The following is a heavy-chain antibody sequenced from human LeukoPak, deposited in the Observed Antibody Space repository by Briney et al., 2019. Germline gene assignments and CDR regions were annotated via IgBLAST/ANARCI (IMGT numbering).Heavy chain of an antibody. CDR2: INHSGST. J-gene: IGHJ4*02. CDR1: GGSFSGYY. CDR3: ARKFLGYCSSTSCYTSPLTTLTTGYYFDY. V-gene: IGHV4-34*01. Sequence: SETLSLTCAVYGGSFSGYYWSWIRQPPGKGLEWIGEINHSGSTNYNPSLTSRVTISVDTSKNQFSLKLSSVTAADTAVYYCARKFLGYCSSTSCYTSPLTTLTTGYYFDYWGQGTLVTVSS. D-gene: IGHD2-2*02.